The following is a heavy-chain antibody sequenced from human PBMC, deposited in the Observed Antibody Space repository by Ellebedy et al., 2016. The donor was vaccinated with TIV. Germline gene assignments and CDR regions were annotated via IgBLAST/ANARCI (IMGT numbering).Heavy chain of an antibody. D-gene: IGHD4-17*01. Sequence: AASVKVSCKASGGTFSNYAISWVRQAPGQGLEWMGRINPLLGVASYAQKFQGRLTIIADTATSTDYMELSSLTHEDTAVYYCAADYGDYVAEDWGQGTLITVSS. CDR1: GGTFSNYA. J-gene: IGHJ4*02. CDR2: INPLLGVA. V-gene: IGHV1-69*04. CDR3: AADYGDYVAED.